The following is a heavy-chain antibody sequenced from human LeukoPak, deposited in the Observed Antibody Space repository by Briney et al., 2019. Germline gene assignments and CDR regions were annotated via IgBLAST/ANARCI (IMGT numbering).Heavy chain of an antibody. CDR3: AKPMDSSGYGHFDY. D-gene: IGHD3-22*01. CDR2: ISHDGSNQ. J-gene: IGHJ4*02. Sequence: PGRSLRLSCAASGFTFSRFGIHWVRQAPGKGLEGVALISHDGSNQYYGASVKGRFTISRDNSKNTLYLQMDSLRVEDTAVYYCAKPMDSSGYGHFDYWGQGTLVTVSS. V-gene: IGHV3-30*18. CDR1: GFTFSRFG.